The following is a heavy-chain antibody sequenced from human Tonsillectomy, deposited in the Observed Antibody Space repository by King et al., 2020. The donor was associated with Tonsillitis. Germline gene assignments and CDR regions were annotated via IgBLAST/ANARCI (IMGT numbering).Heavy chain of an antibody. CDR1: GGSISSGDYY. CDR2: ISTSGTT. J-gene: IGHJ2*01. Sequence: QLQESGPALVKPSQTLSLTCSVSGGSISSGDYYWNWIRQPAGKGLEWIGRISTSGTTNYNPSLKSRGTMSVDKSKNQVSLKVTSVTAADTAAYYCAREGRDWYFDLWGRGTLVTVSS. V-gene: IGHV4-61*02. CDR3: AREGRDWYFDL.